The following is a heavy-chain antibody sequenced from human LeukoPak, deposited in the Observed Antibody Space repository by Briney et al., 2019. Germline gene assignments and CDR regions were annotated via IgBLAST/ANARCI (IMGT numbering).Heavy chain of an antibody. V-gene: IGHV4-39*06. Sequence: SETLSLTCTVSGGSISSSSYYWGWIRQPPGKGLEWIGSIYYSGSTYYNPSLKSRVTISVDTSKNQFPLKLSSVTAADTAVYYCARVISRAFDIWGQGTMVTVSS. CDR1: GGSISSSSYY. J-gene: IGHJ3*02. CDR2: IYYSGST. CDR3: ARVISRAFDI. D-gene: IGHD2/OR15-2a*01.